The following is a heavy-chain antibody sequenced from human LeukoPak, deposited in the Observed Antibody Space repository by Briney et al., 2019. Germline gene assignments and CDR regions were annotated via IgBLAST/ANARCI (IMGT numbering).Heavy chain of an antibody. CDR1: GFSLSTSGVG. CDR2: IYWNDDK. CDR3: AHRRNYYDTGAFDI. J-gene: IGHJ3*02. D-gene: IGHD3-22*01. V-gene: IGHV2-5*01. Sequence: ESGPTLVKPTQTLTLTCTFSGFSLSTSGVGVGWIRQPPGKALEWLALIYWNDDKRYSPSLKSRFTITKDTSKSQVVLTMTNMDPVDTATYYCAHRRNYYDTGAFDIWGQGTMVTVSS.